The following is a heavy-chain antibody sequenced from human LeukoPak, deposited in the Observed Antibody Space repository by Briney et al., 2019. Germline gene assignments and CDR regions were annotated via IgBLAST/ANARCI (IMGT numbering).Heavy chain of an antibody. V-gene: IGHV4-59*12. CDR3: ARAGPGYCSGSSCYPFPFDF. D-gene: IGHD2-15*01. Sequence: SETLSLTCSVSGVSITNYYWSWIRQPPGKGLEWIGYIFYSGSTYYNPSLKSRVTISIDTSKNQFSLKLSSVTAADTAVYYCARAGPGYCSGSSCYPFPFDFWGQGTLVTVSS. CDR1: GVSITNYY. J-gene: IGHJ4*02. CDR2: IFYSGST.